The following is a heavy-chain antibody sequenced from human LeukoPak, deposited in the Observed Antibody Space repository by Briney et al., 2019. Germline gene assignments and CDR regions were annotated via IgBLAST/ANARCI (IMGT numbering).Heavy chain of an antibody. Sequence: PSETLSLTCTVSGGSISSHYWSWIRQPPGKGLEWIGYIYYSGSTNYNPSLKSRVTISVDTSKNQFSLKLSSVTAADTAVYYCARVIITIFGVVNYYYYMDVWGKGTTVTVSS. CDR2: IYYSGST. J-gene: IGHJ6*03. V-gene: IGHV4-59*11. CDR1: GGSISSHY. D-gene: IGHD3-3*01. CDR3: ARVIITIFGVVNYYYYMDV.